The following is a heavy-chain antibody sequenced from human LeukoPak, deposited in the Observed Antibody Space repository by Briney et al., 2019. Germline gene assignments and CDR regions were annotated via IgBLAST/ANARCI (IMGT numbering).Heavy chain of an antibody. D-gene: IGHD3-10*01. Sequence: GGSLRLSCAASGFTFSSYEMHWVRQAPGKGLEWVAVISYDGSNKYYADSVKGRFTISRDNSKNTLYLQMNSLRAEDTAVYYCAREGYYGSGLYYYYYMDVWGKGTTVTVSS. J-gene: IGHJ6*03. CDR2: ISYDGSNK. V-gene: IGHV3-30*04. CDR3: AREGYYGSGLYYYYYMDV. CDR1: GFTFSSYE.